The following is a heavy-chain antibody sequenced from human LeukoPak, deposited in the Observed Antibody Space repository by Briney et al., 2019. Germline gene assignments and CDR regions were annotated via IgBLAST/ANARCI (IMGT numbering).Heavy chain of an antibody. V-gene: IGHV4-59*12. Sequence: SETLSLTCTVSGGSISSYYWSWIRQPPGKGLEWIGYIYYSGSTNYNPSLKSRVTISVDTSKNQFSLKLSSVTAADTAVYYCASEWYTDWGQGTLVTVSS. CDR2: IYYSGST. D-gene: IGHD2-8*01. CDR3: ASEWYTD. CDR1: GGSISSYY. J-gene: IGHJ4*02.